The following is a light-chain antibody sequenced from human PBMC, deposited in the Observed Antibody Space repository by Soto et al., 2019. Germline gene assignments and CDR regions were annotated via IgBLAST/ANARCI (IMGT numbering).Light chain of an antibody. Sequence: EILMTQSPATLSVSPGERATLSCRASQSVSSNLAWYQQKPGQAPRLLIYGASTRATGIPARFSGSGSGTEFTLTISSLQSEDFAVYYCQKYNNWPPITFGGGTKVDI. CDR3: QKYNNWPPIT. CDR1: QSVSSN. V-gene: IGKV3-15*01. J-gene: IGKJ4*01. CDR2: GAS.